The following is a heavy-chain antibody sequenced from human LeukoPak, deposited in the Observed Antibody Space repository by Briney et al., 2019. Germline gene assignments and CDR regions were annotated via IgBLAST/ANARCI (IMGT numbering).Heavy chain of an antibody. J-gene: IGHJ4*02. CDR1: GYTFTSYD. CDR2: MNPNSGNT. CDR3: ASERSVAGHFDY. V-gene: IGHV1-8*01. Sequence: ASAKVSCKASGYTFTSYDINWVRQATGQGLEWMGWMNPNSGNTGYAQKFQGRVTMTRNTSISTAYMELSSLRSEDTAVYYCASERSVAGHFDYWGQGTLVTVSS. D-gene: IGHD6-19*01.